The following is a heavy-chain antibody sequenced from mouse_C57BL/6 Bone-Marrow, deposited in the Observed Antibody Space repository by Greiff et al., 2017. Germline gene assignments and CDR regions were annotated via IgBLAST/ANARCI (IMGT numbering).Heavy chain of an antibody. CDR1: GYSITSGYY. CDR3: ARVDYYGSSRWYFDV. CDR2: ISYDGSN. V-gene: IGHV3-6*01. Sequence: EVQVVESGPGLVKPSQSLSLTCSVTGYSITSGYYWNWIRQFPGNKLEWMGYISYDGSNNYNPSLKNRISITRDTSKNQFFLKLNSVTTEDTATYYCARVDYYGSSRWYFDVWGTGTTVTVSS. J-gene: IGHJ1*03. D-gene: IGHD1-1*01.